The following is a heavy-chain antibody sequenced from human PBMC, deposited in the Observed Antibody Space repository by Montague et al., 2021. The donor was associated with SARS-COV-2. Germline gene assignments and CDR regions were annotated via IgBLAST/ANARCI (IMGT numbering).Heavy chain of an antibody. CDR3: ARDIGGATSDH. J-gene: IGHJ4*02. CDR2: ISSSGTS. V-gene: IGHV4-39*07. Sequence: SETLSLTCSVSGGSIGSGNYYWGWIRQFPGLGLEWMGAISSSGTSYYLXPLRSRVTISRDTSQNQFSLRLSSVTAADTAVYYCARDIGGATSDHWGQGIMVTVST. CDR1: GGSIGSGNYY. D-gene: IGHD3-16*01.